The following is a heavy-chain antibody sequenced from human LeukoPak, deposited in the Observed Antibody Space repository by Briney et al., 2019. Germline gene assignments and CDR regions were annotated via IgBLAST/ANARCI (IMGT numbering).Heavy chain of an antibody. Sequence: GGSLRLSCAASGFTFSSYEMNWVRQAPGKGLEWVSSISSSSTYIYYADSVKGRFTISRDNAKNSLYLQMNSLRAEDTAVYYCARAPGYRSFLDYWGQGTLVIVSS. CDR1: GFTFSSYE. CDR2: ISSSSTYI. CDR3: ARAPGYRSFLDY. D-gene: IGHD6-13*01. V-gene: IGHV3-21*01. J-gene: IGHJ4*02.